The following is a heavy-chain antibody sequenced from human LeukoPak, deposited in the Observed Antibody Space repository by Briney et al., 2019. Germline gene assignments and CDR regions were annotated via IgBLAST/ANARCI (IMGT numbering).Heavy chain of an antibody. J-gene: IGHJ4*02. D-gene: IGHD3-22*01. CDR3: AREGYYDSSGFSPWWYFDY. V-gene: IGHV3-66*01. CDR1: GFTVSSNY. Sequence: GGSLRLSCAAPGFTVSSNYMSWVRQAPGKGLEWVSVIYSGGSTYYADSVKGRFTISRDNYKNTLYLQMNSLRAEDTAVYYCAREGYYDSSGFSPWWYFDYWGQGTLVTVSS. CDR2: IYSGGST.